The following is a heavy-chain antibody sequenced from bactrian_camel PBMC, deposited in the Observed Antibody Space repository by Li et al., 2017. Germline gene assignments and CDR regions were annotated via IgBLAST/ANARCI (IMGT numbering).Heavy chain of an antibody. D-gene: IGHD6*01. CDR3: ATQYGGSWSTFGY. V-gene: IGHV3S6*01. CDR2: INVDSSET. J-gene: IGHJ6*01. CDR1: GFKQNTAF. Sequence: VQLVESGGGLVQAGGSMRLSCVASGFKQNTAFMRWVRQAPGKGLEWISYINVDSSETDYADSVKGRFAISRDNAKKTLYLEMNSLKTEDTALYYCATQYGGSWSTFGYWGQGTQVTVS.